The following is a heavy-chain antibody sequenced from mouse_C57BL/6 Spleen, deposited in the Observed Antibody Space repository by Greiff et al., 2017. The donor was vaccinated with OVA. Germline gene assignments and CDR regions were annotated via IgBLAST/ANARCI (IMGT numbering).Heavy chain of an antibody. V-gene: IGHV1-82*01. CDR1: GYAFSSSW. D-gene: IGHD1-1*01. CDR2: IYPGDGDT. J-gene: IGHJ3*01. Sequence: VQLKESGPELVKPGASVKISCKASGYAFSSSWMNWVKQRPGKGLEWIGRIYPGDGDTNYNGKFKGKATLTADKSSSTAYMQLSSLTSEDSAVYVYARKVDGSSSFAYWGQGTLVTVSA. CDR3: ARKVDGSSSFAY.